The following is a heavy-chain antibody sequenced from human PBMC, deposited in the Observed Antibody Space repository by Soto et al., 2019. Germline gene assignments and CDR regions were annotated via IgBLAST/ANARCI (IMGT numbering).Heavy chain of an antibody. D-gene: IGHD6-13*01. V-gene: IGHV4-31*03. J-gene: IGHJ4*02. CDR1: GGSISSGGYY. CDR2: IYYSGST. CDR3: ARGHLYSSSWYGPFDY. Sequence: SETLSLTGTVSGGSISSGGYYWSWIRQHPGKGLEWIGYIYYSGSTYYNPSLKSRVTISVDTSKNQFSLKLSSVTAADTAVYYCARGHLYSSSWYGPFDYWGQGTLVTVSS.